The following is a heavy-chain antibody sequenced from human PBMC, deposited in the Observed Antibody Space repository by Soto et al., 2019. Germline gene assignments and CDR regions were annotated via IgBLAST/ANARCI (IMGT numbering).Heavy chain of an antibody. D-gene: IGHD5-12*01. CDR2: IYYSGST. CDR1: GGSISSYY. J-gene: IGHJ6*02. V-gene: IGHV4-59*01. Sequence: SETLSLTCTASGGSISSYYWSWIRQPPGEGLEWIGYIYYSGSTNYNPSLKSRVTISVDTSKNQFSLKLSSVTAADTAVYYCARVGGYSGYDWGLYYYYGMDVWGQGTTVTVSS. CDR3: ARVGGYSGYDWGLYYYYGMDV.